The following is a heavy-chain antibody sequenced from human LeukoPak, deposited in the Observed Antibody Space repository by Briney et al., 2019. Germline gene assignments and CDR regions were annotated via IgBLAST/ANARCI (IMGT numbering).Heavy chain of an antibody. V-gene: IGHV3-23*01. CDR1: GFTFSDYA. D-gene: IGHD3-22*01. CDR2: ISGSGGNT. Sequence: GGSLRLSCAASGFTFSDYAMSWVRQAPGKGLEWVSAISGSGGNTDYADSVKGRFTISRDNAKNSLYLQMNSLRAEDTALYYCARAGYYDSSGYQSAYYYYYMDVWGKGTTVTVSS. J-gene: IGHJ6*03. CDR3: ARAGYYDSSGYQSAYYYYYMDV.